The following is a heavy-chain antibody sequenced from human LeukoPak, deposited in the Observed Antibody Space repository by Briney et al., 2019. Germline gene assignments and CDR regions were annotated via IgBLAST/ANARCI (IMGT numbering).Heavy chain of an antibody. V-gene: IGHV3-23*01. CDR1: GFTFSSYE. CDR2: ISGSGGST. D-gene: IGHD3-22*01. Sequence: PGGSLRLSCAASGFTFSSYEMNWVRQAPGKGLEWVSGISGSGGSTYYADSVKGRFTISRDNSKNTLFLQMNSLRAEDTAVYYCARGSHYDSSGFTLFDLWGRGTLVTVSS. J-gene: IGHJ2*01. CDR3: ARGSHYDSSGFTLFDL.